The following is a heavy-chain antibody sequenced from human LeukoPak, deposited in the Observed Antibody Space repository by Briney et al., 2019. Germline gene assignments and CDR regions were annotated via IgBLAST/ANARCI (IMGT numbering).Heavy chain of an antibody. CDR1: GASIGSHY. D-gene: IGHD1-14*01. V-gene: IGHV4-59*11. J-gene: IGHJ6*03. Sequence: SETLSLTCSVSGASIGSHYWSWIRQPPGKGLEWIGYVYFTGRTHYNPSLTSRVTISVDSFKKQVSLELRSVTAADTAVYFCARTGDGTHYYNYYYMDVWGKGTTITVSS. CDR2: VYFTGRT. CDR3: ARTGDGTHYYNYYYMDV.